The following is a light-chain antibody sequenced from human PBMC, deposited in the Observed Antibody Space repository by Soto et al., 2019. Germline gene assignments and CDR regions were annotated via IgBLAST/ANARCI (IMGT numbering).Light chain of an antibody. CDR3: QQYYSTPFT. CDR1: QSVLYSSNNKTY. CDR2: WAS. Sequence: DIVMTQSPDSLAVSLGERATINCKSSQSVLYSSNNKTYLAWYQQKPGQPPKLLIYWASTRESGVPDRFSGSGSGTDVTLTISSLQAEDVAVYYCQQYYSTPFTFGPGTKVDI. J-gene: IGKJ3*01. V-gene: IGKV4-1*01.